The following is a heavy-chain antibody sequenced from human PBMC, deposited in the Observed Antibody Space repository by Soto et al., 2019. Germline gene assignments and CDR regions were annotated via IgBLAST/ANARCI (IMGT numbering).Heavy chain of an antibody. CDR2: IHPGNSDA. Sequence: GASVKISCGGSGYTFSGYWIGWVRQIPWEGLEWMGIIHPGNSDARYSPSFQGQVTISADTSINTAYLQLRSLKASDTAFYYCARHTNGYNPLDYWGQGTLVTVSS. J-gene: IGHJ4*02. V-gene: IGHV5-51*01. D-gene: IGHD5-12*01. CDR1: GYTFSGYW. CDR3: ARHTNGYNPLDY.